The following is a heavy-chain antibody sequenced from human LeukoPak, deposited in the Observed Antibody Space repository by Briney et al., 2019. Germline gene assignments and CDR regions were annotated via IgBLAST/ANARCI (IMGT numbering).Heavy chain of an antibody. CDR3: ARGLGSYDTTWYPPLRY. Sequence: ASVKVSCKTSGFTFTTHDINWVRQATGKGLEWMGWMNPGSGDTGYQQRFQGRVTMTRDTSISTAYMELSSLTPEDTAVYYCARGLGSYDTTWYPPLRYWGQGTLVTVSS. CDR1: GFTFTTHD. CDR2: MNPGSGDT. V-gene: IGHV1-8*02. J-gene: IGHJ4*02. D-gene: IGHD2/OR15-2a*01.